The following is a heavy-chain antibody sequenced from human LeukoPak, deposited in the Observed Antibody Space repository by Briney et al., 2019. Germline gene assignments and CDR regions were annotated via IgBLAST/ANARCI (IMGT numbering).Heavy chain of an antibody. J-gene: IGHJ5*02. CDR3: AREGIVRAIGWFDP. CDR1: GFTFSSYG. CDR2: IWYDGSNK. D-gene: IGHD1-26*01. V-gene: IGHV3-33*01. Sequence: PGRSLRLSCAASGFTFSSYGMHWVRQAPGKGLEWVAVIWYDGSNKYYADSVKGRFTISRDNSKNTLYLQMNSLRAEDTAVYYCAREGIVRAIGWFDPWGQGTLVTVSS.